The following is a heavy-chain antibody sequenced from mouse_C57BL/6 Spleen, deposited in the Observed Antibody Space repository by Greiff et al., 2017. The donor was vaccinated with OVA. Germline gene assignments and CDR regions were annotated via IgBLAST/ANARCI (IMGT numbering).Heavy chain of an antibody. CDR2: IDPETGGT. D-gene: IGHD2-1*01. J-gene: IGHJ2*01. Sequence: VQLQQSGAELVRPGASVTLSCKASGYTFTDYEMHWVKQTPVHGLEWIGAIDPETGGTAYNQKFKGKAILTADKSSSTAYMELRSLTSEDSAVYYCTRGGDYGNISEGWGQGTTLTVSS. CDR3: TRGGDYGNISEG. CDR1: GYTFTDYE. V-gene: IGHV1-15*01.